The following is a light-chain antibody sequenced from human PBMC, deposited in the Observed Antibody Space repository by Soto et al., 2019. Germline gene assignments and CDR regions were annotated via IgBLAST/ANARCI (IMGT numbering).Light chain of an antibody. J-gene: IGKJ4*01. CDR1: QSIIRW. V-gene: IGKV1-5*01. CDR2: DAS. Sequence: DIKMPQSPSTLSASVGDRVTITCRASQSIIRWLAWYQQKPGKAPNLLIYDASKLESGVPSRFSGSESGTEFTEFTLTINGLQPDDSATYFCQQYDSIPFTFGGGTKVEIK. CDR3: QQYDSIPFT.